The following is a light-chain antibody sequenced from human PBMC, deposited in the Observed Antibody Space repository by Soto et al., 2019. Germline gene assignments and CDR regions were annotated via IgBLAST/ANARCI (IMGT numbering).Light chain of an antibody. Sequence: QSVLTQRASVAGSPGQSITISCSGTSSDIGSYNHVAWYQQFPGKSPKLRIYAVSDRPSGVSDRFSGSKSGITASLTISGLQTEDEADYYCISYTDRQSYLFGTGTKVTVL. V-gene: IGLV2-14*03. J-gene: IGLJ1*01. CDR2: AVS. CDR3: ISYTDRQSYL. CDR1: SSDIGSYNH.